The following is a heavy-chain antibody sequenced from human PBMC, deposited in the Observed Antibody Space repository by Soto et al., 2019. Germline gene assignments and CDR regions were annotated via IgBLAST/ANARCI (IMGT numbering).Heavy chain of an antibody. Sequence: SCAASGFTFSGHSMHWVRQAPGKGLQWVAVISYEGSNKNYADSVKGRFTISRDNSKNTLYMQINSLRAEDTAVYYCVRGSWNQGDWFDPWGQGTLVTVSS. D-gene: IGHD1-1*01. CDR2: ISYEGSNK. CDR3: VRGSWNQGDWFDP. J-gene: IGHJ5*02. CDR1: GFTFSGHS. V-gene: IGHV3-30-3*01.